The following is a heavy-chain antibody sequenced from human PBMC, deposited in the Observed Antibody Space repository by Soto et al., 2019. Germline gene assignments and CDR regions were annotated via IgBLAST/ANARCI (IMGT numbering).Heavy chain of an antibody. V-gene: IGHV3-30*18. CDR2: ISYDGSNK. D-gene: IGHD6-19*01. CDR1: GFTFSSYG. J-gene: IGHJ6*02. Sequence: QVQLVESGGGVVQPGRSLRLSCAASGFTFSSYGMHWVRQAPGKGLEWVAVISYDGSNKYYADSVKGRFTISRDNSKNTLYLQMNSLRAEDTAVYYCAKVLRSGWRGYGMDVWGQGTTVTVSS. CDR3: AKVLRSGWRGYGMDV.